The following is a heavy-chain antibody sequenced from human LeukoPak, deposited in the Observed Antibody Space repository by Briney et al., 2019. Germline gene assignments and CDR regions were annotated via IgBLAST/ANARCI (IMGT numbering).Heavy chain of an antibody. D-gene: IGHD2-2*02. Sequence: GASVKVSCKASGYTFTNYYMHWVRQAPGQGLEYIGILDPSAGDTTYAQKFQGRVTMTRDTSTSTVYMELSSLRFEDTAVYYCARTDCSRYSCYKDAFDIWGQGTMVTVSS. CDR3: ARTDCSRYSCYKDAFDI. CDR2: LDPSAGDT. V-gene: IGHV1-46*01. J-gene: IGHJ3*02. CDR1: GYTFTNYY.